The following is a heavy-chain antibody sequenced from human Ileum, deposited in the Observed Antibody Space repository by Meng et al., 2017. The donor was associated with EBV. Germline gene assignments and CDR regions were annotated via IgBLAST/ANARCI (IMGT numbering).Heavy chain of an antibody. CDR1: SGSVSSGDYH. CDR2: ILSGST. Sequence: QLLESGPGLGKPSETLSLTCTVSSGSVSSGDYHWSWIRQPPGKGLEWIGYILSGSTNYDPSLTNRVTISVDTSKNHFSLKLTSVTAADTAVYYCAGGRAGYGGYKTWGQGTLVTVSS. CDR3: AGGRAGYGGYKT. V-gene: IGHV4-61*03. J-gene: IGHJ4*02. D-gene: IGHD5-12*01.